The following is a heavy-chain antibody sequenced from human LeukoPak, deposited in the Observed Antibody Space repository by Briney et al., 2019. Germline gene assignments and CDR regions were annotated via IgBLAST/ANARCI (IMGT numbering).Heavy chain of an antibody. CDR2: IKSKTDGGTT. Sequence: GGSLRLSCAASGFTFSNAWMSWVRQAPGKGLEWVGRIKSKTDGGTTDYAAPVKGRFTISRDDSKNTLYLQMNSLKTEDTAVYYCTTDNPCGGDCYPDGGFDYWGQGTLVTVSS. J-gene: IGHJ4*02. V-gene: IGHV3-15*01. CDR1: GFTFSNAW. D-gene: IGHD2-21*01. CDR3: TTDNPCGGDCYPDGGFDY.